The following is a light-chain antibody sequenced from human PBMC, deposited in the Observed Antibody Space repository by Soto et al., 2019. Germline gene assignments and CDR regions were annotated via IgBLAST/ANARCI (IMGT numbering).Light chain of an antibody. J-gene: IGLJ2*01. CDR1: ALPKQY. CDR3: QSADSSGTYVV. Sequence: SYELTQPPSVSVSPGQTARITCSGDALPKQYAYWYQQKPGQAPLLVIYKDTERPSGIPERFSGSSSGTTVTLTISRVQAEDEADYYCQSADSSGTYVVFGGGTKLTVL. CDR2: KDT. V-gene: IGLV3-25*02.